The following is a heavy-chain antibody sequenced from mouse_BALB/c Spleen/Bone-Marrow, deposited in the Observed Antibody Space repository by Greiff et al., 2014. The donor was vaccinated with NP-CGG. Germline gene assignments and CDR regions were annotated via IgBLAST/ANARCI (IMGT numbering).Heavy chain of an antibody. D-gene: IGHD2-14*01. CDR2: IAPGSGST. CDR1: GYTFTSYW. V-gene: IGHV1S41*01. Sequence: DLVKPGASVKLSCKASGYTFTSYWINWIKQRPGQGLEWIGHIAPGSGSTYYNEMFKGKAILTVDTSSSTAYIQLSSLSSEDSAVYFCAYYRYDVNYWGQGTTLTVSS. J-gene: IGHJ2*01. CDR3: AYYRYDVNY.